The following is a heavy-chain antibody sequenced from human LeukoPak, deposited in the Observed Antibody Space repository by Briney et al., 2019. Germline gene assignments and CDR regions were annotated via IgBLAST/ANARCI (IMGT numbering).Heavy chain of an antibody. CDR1: GGSISSYY. J-gene: IGHJ4*02. CDR3: ARVGGSILGGPARYYYDSSGYYDY. Sequence: PSETLSLTCTVSGGSISSYYWSWIRQPAGKGLEWIGRIYTSGSTNYNPTLKSRVTMSVDTSKNQFSLKLSSVTAADTAVYYCARVGGSILGGPARYYYDSSGYYDYWGQGTLVTVSS. V-gene: IGHV4-4*07. CDR2: IYTSGST. D-gene: IGHD3-22*01.